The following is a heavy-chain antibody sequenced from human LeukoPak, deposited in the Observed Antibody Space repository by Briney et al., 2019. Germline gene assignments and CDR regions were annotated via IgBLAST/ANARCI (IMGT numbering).Heavy chain of an antibody. V-gene: IGHV3-23*01. J-gene: IGHJ4*02. CDR1: GFTFSSYA. CDR2: ISGSGGST. Sequence: GGSLRLSCAASGFTFSSYAMSWVRQAPGKGLEWVSAISGSGGSTYYADSVKGRFTISRDNSKNTLYLQMNSLRAEDTAVYYCSKSPDYAISPDDYWGQGTLVTVSS. D-gene: IGHD2-2*01. CDR3: SKSPDYAISPDDY.